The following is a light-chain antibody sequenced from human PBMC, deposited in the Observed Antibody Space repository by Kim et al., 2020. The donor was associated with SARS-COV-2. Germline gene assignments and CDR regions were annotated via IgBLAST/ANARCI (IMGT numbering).Light chain of an antibody. CDR1: KLGDKY. J-gene: IGLJ3*02. Sequence: VSPGQTASITCSGDKLGDKYACWYQQKTGQSPVLVIYQDSKRPSGIPERFSGSNSGNTATLTISGTQAMDEADYYCQAWDSSTWVLGGGTQMNVL. V-gene: IGLV3-1*01. CDR3: QAWDSSTWV. CDR2: QDS.